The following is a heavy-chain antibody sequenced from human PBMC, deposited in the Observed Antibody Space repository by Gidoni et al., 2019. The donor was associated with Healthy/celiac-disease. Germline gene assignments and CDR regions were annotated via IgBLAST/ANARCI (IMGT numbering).Heavy chain of an antibody. V-gene: IGHV5-51*01. Sequence: EVQLVQSGAEVKKPGASLKISCQGSGYSFTSYWLGWVRQMPGKGLEWMGLIYPGDSDTRYSPSFQGQVTISADKSISTAYLQWSSLKASDTAMYYCARLLAAAEYNWFDPWGQGTLVTVSS. D-gene: IGHD6-13*01. CDR1: GYSFTSYW. CDR2: IYPGDSDT. CDR3: ARLLAAAEYNWFDP. J-gene: IGHJ5*02.